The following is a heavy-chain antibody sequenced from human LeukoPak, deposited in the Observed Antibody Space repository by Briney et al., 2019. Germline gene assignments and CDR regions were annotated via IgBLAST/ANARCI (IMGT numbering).Heavy chain of an antibody. CDR1: GGSISSYY. V-gene: IGHV4-59*01. Sequence: SETLSLTXTVSGGSISSYYWSWIRQPPGKGLEWIGYIYYSGSTNYNPSLKSRVTISVDTSKNQFSLKLSSVTAADTAVYYCARVGRDYYDRLGDAFDIWGQGTMVTVSS. D-gene: IGHD3-22*01. CDR3: ARVGRDYYDRLGDAFDI. CDR2: IYYSGST. J-gene: IGHJ3*02.